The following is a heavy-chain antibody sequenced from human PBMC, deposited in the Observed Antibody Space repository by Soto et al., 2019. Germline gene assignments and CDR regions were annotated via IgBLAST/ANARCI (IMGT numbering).Heavy chain of an antibody. Sequence: PSETLSLTCTVSGGSISSYYWSWIRQPPGKGLEWIGYIYYSGSTNYNPSLKSRVTISVDTSKNQFSLKLSSVTAADTAVYYCARDKGIQLDYWGQGTLVTVSS. CDR2: IYYSGST. J-gene: IGHJ4*02. D-gene: IGHD5-18*01. V-gene: IGHV4-59*01. CDR1: GGSISSYY. CDR3: ARDKGIQLDY.